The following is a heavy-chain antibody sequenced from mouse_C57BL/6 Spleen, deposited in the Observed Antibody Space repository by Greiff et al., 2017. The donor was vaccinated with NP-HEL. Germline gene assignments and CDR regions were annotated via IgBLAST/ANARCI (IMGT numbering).Heavy chain of an antibody. CDR2: IRLKSDNYAT. Sequence: EVKLVESGGGLVQPGGSMKLSCVASGFTFSNYWMNWVRQSPEKGLEWVAQIRLKSDNYATHYAESVKGRFTISRDDSKSSVFLQMNNLRAEDTGIYYCTAVYYYGSSPYAMDYWGQGTSVTVSS. J-gene: IGHJ4*01. CDR3: TAVYYYGSSPYAMDY. D-gene: IGHD1-1*01. CDR1: GFTFSNYW. V-gene: IGHV6-3*01.